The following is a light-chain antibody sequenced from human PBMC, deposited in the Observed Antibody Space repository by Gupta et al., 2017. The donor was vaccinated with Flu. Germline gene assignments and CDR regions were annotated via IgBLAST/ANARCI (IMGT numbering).Light chain of an antibody. CDR2: KDT. J-gene: IGLJ2*01. V-gene: IGLV3-25*01. CDR1: SMANKY. CDR3: HSTDSSSASVV. Sequence: GQTARITCSGDSMANKYFSWFQQKPRQAPVVGIYKDTERPSEIPARFSGSTSGTTATLTISGVQTEDEADYYCHSTDSSSASVVFGGGTKLTVL.